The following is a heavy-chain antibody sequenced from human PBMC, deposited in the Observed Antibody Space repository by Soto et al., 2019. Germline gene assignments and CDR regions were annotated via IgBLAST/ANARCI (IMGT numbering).Heavy chain of an antibody. CDR2: ISYDGSNK. CDR3: ARATVTNYYYYGMDV. D-gene: IGHD4-4*01. V-gene: IGHV3-30-3*01. CDR1: GFTFSTYA. J-gene: IGHJ6*02. Sequence: QVQLVESGGGVVQPGRSLRLSCAASGFTFSTYAMHWFRQAPAKVLEWVAVISYDGSNKFYADSVKGRFTISRDNSKNTLYLQMNSLRTEDTAVYYCARATVTNYYYYGMDVWGQGTTVTVSS.